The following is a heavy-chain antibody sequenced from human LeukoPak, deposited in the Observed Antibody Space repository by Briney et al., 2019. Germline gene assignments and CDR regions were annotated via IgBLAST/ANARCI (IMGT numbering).Heavy chain of an antibody. J-gene: IGHJ4*02. Sequence: GGSLRLSCAASGFTFSSYSMNWVRQAPGKGLEWVSSISSSSSYIYYADSVKGRFTISRDNAKNSLYLQMNSLRAEDTAVYYCARDLVRGYSYGYGYWGQGTLVTVSS. CDR3: ARDLVRGYSYGYGY. CDR1: GFTFSSYS. D-gene: IGHD5-18*01. V-gene: IGHV3-21*01. CDR2: ISSSSSYI.